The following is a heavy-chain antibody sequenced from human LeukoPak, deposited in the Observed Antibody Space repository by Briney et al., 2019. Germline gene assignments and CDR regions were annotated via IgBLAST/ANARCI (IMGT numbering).Heavy chain of an antibody. CDR3: ARAPMTPNGMDV. CDR2: IYYSGNA. D-gene: IGHD2-15*01. J-gene: IGHJ6*02. CDR1: GGSVSSGSYY. V-gene: IGHV4-61*01. Sequence: SETLSLTCTVSGGSVSSGSYYWSWIRQPPGKGLEWIGYIYYSGNANSNPSLKSRVTISVDTSKNQFSLKLSSVTAADTAVYYCARAPMTPNGMDVWGQGTTVTVSS.